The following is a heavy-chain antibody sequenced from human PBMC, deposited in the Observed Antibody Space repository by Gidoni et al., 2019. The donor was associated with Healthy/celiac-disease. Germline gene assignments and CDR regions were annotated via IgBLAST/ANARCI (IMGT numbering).Heavy chain of an antibody. CDR3: ARGVYYGSGSYLVRVWGNWFDT. CDR2: INHSGST. Sequence: RQHQGKGLEWIGEINHSGSTRYNASLKSRVTISVDTSKNQFSLKLSSVTAADTAVYYCARGVYYGSGSYLVRVWGNWFDTWGQGTLVTVSS. D-gene: IGHD3-10*01. J-gene: IGHJ5*02. V-gene: IGHV4-34*01.